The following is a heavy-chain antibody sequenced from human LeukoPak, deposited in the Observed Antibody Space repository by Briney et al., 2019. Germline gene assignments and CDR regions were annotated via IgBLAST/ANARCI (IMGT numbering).Heavy chain of an antibody. Sequence: GGSLRLSCAASGFTFSSYSMNWVRQAPGKGLEWVSSISSSSSYIYYADSVKGRFTISRDDSKNTLYLQMNSLRAEDTAVYYCAKDGTDFVVVPAAVHFDYWGQGTQVTVSS. V-gene: IGHV3-21*04. D-gene: IGHD2-2*01. CDR1: GFTFSSYS. CDR2: ISSSSSYI. J-gene: IGHJ4*02. CDR3: AKDGTDFVVVPAAVHFDY.